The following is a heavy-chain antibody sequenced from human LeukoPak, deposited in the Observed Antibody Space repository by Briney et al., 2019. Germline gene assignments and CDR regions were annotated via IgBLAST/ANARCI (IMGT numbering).Heavy chain of an antibody. CDR3: ASFQAIVVVPAALNRFDY. CDR1: GYTFTSYD. CDR2: MNPNSGNT. D-gene: IGHD2-2*01. J-gene: IGHJ4*02. V-gene: IGHV1-8*01. Sequence: ASVKVSCKASGYTFTSYDINWVRQATGQGLEWMGWMNPNSGNTGYAQKFQGRVTMTRNTSISTAYMELSRLRSDDTAVYYCASFQAIVVVPAALNRFDYWGQGTLVTVSS.